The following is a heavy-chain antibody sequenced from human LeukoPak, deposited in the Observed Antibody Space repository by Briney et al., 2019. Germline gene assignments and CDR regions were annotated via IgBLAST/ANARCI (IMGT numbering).Heavy chain of an antibody. CDR3: ALAYCGRECYKIDY. J-gene: IGHJ4*02. D-gene: IGHD2-21*01. CDR2: ISSSSSYI. Sequence: PGGSLRLSCAASGFTFSSYSMNWVRQAPGKGLEWVSSISSSSSYIYYADSVKGRFTISRDNSKNSLYLQMNSLRTEDTALYYCALAYCGRECYKIDYWGQGALVTVSS. V-gene: IGHV3-21*04. CDR1: GFTFSSYS.